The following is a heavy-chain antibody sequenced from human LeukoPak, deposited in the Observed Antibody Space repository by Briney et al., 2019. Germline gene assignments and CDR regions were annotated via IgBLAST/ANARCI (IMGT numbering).Heavy chain of an antibody. CDR3: VKAASGGWYDTNFDY. CDR2: ITGNSVNT. V-gene: IGHV3-23*01. CDR1: GFTFSIHA. D-gene: IGHD6-19*01. Sequence: GGSLRLSCAASGFTFSIHAMNWVRQAPGKGLEWVSVITGNSVNTFYADSVRGRFTISRDNSKNTLYMYMNSLRAEDAAVYYCVKAASGGWYDTNFDYWGQGTLVTVSS. J-gene: IGHJ4*02.